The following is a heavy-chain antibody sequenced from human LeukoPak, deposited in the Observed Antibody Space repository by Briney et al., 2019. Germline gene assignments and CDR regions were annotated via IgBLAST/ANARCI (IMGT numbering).Heavy chain of an antibody. Sequence: SETLSLTCAVYGESFSGYYWSWIRQPPGKGLEWIGEINHSGSTNYNPSLKSRVTISVDTSKNQFSLKLSSVTAADTAVYYCARGEKQEGIAVAGTLFDYWGQGTLVTVSS. J-gene: IGHJ4*02. D-gene: IGHD6-19*01. V-gene: IGHV4-34*01. CDR2: INHSGST. CDR1: GESFSGYY. CDR3: ARGEKQEGIAVAGTLFDY.